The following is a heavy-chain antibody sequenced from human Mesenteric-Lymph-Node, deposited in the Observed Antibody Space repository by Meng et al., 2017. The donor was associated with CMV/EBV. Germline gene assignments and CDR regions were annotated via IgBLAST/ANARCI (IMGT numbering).Heavy chain of an antibody. CDR3: ARDLYRFFDI. CDR2: IEQDGSDK. V-gene: IGHV3-7*01. D-gene: IGHD2-2*02. J-gene: IGHJ3*02. Sequence: GGSLRLSCAASGFTFSSYAMSWVRQAPGKGLEWVANIEQDGSDKYYVDSVKGRFTISRDNAENSLYLQMNSLRAEDTAVYFCARDLYRFFDIWGQGTVVTVSS. CDR1: GFTFSSYA.